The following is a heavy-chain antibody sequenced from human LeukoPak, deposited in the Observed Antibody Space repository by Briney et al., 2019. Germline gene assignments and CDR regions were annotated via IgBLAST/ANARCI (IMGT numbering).Heavy chain of an antibody. CDR2: VTGFNGKT. D-gene: IGHD3-10*01. Sequence: ASVTVSCKTSGYTFSDYGLTWVRQAPGPGLEWLGWVTGFNGKTSYARRVEDRLILTTDTSTSTGTLDLRGLRADDTAVYYCARVGNSGEFDFWGQGTLVTVSS. J-gene: IGHJ4*02. CDR3: ARVGNSGEFDF. V-gene: IGHV1-18*01. CDR1: GYTFSDYG.